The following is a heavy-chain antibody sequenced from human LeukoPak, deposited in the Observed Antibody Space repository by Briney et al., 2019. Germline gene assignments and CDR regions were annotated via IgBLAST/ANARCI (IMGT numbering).Heavy chain of an antibody. CDR1: GYTFTSYG. Sequence: ASVKVSCKASGYTFTSYGISWVRQAPGQGLEWMGWISAYNGNTNYAQKLQGRVTMTTDTSTSTAYMELRSLRSDDTAVYYCARDTYYYGSGSYYTSYYMDVWGKGTTVTISS. V-gene: IGHV1-18*01. J-gene: IGHJ6*03. CDR2: ISAYNGNT. CDR3: ARDTYYYGSGSYYTSYYMDV. D-gene: IGHD3-10*01.